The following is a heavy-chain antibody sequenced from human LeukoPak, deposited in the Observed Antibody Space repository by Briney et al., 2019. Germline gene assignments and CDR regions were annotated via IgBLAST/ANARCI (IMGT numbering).Heavy chain of an antibody. CDR3: VRDRSGSYLAFDI. CDR1: GYTFTGYY. V-gene: IGHV1-2*04. Sequence: ASVKVSCKASGYTFTGYYMHWVRQAPGQGLEWMGWVNPNSGGTNYAQKFQGWVTMTRDTSISTAYMKLSRLRSDDTAVYYCVRDRSGSYLAFDIWGQGTMVTVSS. D-gene: IGHD1-26*01. J-gene: IGHJ3*02. CDR2: VNPNSGGT.